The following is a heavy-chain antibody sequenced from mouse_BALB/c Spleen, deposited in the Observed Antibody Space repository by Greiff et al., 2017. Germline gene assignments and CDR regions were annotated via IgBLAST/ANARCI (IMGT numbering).Heavy chain of an antibody. CDR3: ARRRGRDWYFDV. D-gene: IGHD1-3*01. V-gene: IGHV1-69*01. J-gene: IGHJ1*01. CDR1: GYTFTDYW. Sequence: VKLQQPGAELVMPGASVKMSCKASGYTFTDYWMHWVKQRPGQGLEWIGAIDTSDSYTSYNQKFKGKATLTVDESSSTAYMQLSSLTSEDSAVYYCARRRGRDWYFDVWGAGTTVTVSS. CDR2: IDTSDSYT.